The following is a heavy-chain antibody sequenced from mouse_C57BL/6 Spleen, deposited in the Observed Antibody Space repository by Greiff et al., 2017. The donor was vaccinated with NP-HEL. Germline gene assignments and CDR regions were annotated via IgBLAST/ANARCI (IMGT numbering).Heavy chain of an antibody. CDR3: TTGGTRVYYYAMDY. D-gene: IGHD3-3*01. Sequence: EVQLQQSGAELVRPGASVKLSCTASGFNIKDYYMHWVKQRPEQGLEWIGRIDPEDGDTEYAPKFQGKATMTADTSSNTAYLQLSSLTSEDTAVYYCTTGGTRVYYYAMDYWGQGTSVTVSS. J-gene: IGHJ4*01. V-gene: IGHV14-1*01. CDR1: GFNIKDYY. CDR2: IDPEDGDT.